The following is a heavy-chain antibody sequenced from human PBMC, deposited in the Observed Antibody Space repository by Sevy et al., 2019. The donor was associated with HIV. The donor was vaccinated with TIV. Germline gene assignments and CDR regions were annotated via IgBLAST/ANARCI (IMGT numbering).Heavy chain of an antibody. CDR1: GFTFSYYS. J-gene: IGHJ2*01. D-gene: IGHD3-3*01. V-gene: IGHV3-21*01. CDR3: ARGPYYDFWYFDL. Sequence: GGSLRLSCAASGFTFSYYSMIWVRQAPGKGLEWVSSISTASSYIYYADSLKGRVTISRDNAKNSLYLQMNSLRAEDTAVYYCARGPYYDFWYFDLWGRGTLVTVSS. CDR2: ISTASSYI.